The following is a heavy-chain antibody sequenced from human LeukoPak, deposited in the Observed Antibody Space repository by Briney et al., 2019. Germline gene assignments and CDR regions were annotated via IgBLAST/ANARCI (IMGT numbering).Heavy chain of an antibody. D-gene: IGHD3-22*01. CDR2: ISAHNGNT. V-gene: IGHV1-18*01. CDR1: GYTFTSYG. Sequence: ASVKVSCKASGYTFTSYGISWVRQAPGQGLEWMGWISAHNGNTNYAQKLQGRVTMTTDTSTSTAYMELRSLRSDDTAVYYCARVSLIIIENYYDSSGYRYWGQGTLVTVSS. J-gene: IGHJ4*02. CDR3: ARVSLIIIENYYDSSGYRY.